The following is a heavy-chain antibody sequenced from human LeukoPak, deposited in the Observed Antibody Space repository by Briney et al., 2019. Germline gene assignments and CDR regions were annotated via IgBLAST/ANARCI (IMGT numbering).Heavy chain of an antibody. CDR1: GDSISSYY. J-gene: IGHJ2*01. V-gene: IGHV4-59*01. Sequence: SETLSLTCTVSGDSISSYYWSWIRQPPGKGLEWIGYIYSSGSTNYNPSLKSRVTISVDTSNNQFSLKLSSVTAADTAVYYCARVNDSSGYYIYWYFDLWGRGTLVTVSS. CDR3: ARVNDSSGYYIYWYFDL. D-gene: IGHD3-22*01. CDR2: IYSSGST.